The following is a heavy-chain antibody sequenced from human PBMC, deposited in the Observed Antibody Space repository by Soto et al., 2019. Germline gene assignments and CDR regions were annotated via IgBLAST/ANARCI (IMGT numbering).Heavy chain of an antibody. CDR3: ARDGYFYYGMDV. J-gene: IGHJ6*02. V-gene: IGHV3-48*03. CDR2: ISSSGITI. D-gene: IGHD2-15*01. Sequence: PGGSLRLSCAGSGFTFSRYQMHWVRQAPGKGLEWVSYISSSGITIYYAESVKGRFTISRDNAKNSLYLHMNSLRDDDTAVYYCARDGYFYYGMDVWGQGTTVTVS. CDR1: GFTFSRYQ.